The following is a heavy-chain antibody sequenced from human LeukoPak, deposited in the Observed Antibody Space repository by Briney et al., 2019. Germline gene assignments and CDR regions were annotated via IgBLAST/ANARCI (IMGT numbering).Heavy chain of an antibody. J-gene: IGHJ4*02. CDR2: ISSSGSTI. D-gene: IGHD3-10*01. CDR3: ARDPSLGSGSYYFDY. V-gene: IGHV3-48*04. Sequence: PGGSLRLSCAASGFTFSSYSMNWVRQAPGKGLEWVSYISSSGSTIYYADSVKGRFTISRDNAKNSLYLQMNSLRAEDTAVYYCARDPSLGSGSYYFDYWGQGTLVTVSS. CDR1: GFTFSSYS.